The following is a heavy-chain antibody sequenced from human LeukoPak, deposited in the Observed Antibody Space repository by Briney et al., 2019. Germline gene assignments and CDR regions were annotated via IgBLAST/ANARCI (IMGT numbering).Heavy chain of an antibody. J-gene: IGHJ1*01. CDR3: VGDGRDGYNIYFHH. V-gene: IGHV3-64D*06. Sequence: PGGSLRLSCSASGFTFSISAMHWVRQAPGKGLQYVSVIGGDGVTTSYADSVKGRFTISRDNSKNTVYLQMSSLRAEDTAVYYCVGDGRDGYNIYFHHWGQGTLVSVSS. D-gene: IGHD5-24*01. CDR2: IGGDGVTT. CDR1: GFTFSISA.